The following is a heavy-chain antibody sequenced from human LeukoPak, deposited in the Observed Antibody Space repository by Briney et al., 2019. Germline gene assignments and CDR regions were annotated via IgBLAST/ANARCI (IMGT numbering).Heavy chain of an antibody. V-gene: IGHV4-38-2*02. Sequence: SETLSLTCTVSGYSISSGYYWGWIRQTPGKGLEWIGSIYHSGSTYYNPSLKSRVTISVDTSKNQFSLKLSSVTAADTAVYYCARVDYDSSGYCQHWGQGTLVTVSS. D-gene: IGHD3-22*01. CDR2: IYHSGST. J-gene: IGHJ1*01. CDR1: GYSISSGYY. CDR3: ARVDYDSSGYCQH.